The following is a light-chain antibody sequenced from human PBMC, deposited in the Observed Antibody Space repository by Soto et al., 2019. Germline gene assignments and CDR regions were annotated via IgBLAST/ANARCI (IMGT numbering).Light chain of an antibody. CDR1: QSISNH. J-gene: IGKJ1*01. CDR2: AAS. Sequence: DIQMTQSQSSLSASVEDRVIITCRARQSISNHLNWYQQKPGKAPKLLIFAASSLQSGVPSRFSGSRSGPDFTLTISSLQPEDFATYYCQQSYISPPTFGQGTKVAIK. V-gene: IGKV1-39*01. CDR3: QQSYISPPT.